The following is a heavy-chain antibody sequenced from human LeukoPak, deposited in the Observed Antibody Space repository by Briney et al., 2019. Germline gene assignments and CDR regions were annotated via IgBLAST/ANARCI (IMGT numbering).Heavy chain of an antibody. Sequence: PSETLSLSCTVSGYSISSGYYWGWIRQPPGKGLEWIGSIYHSGSTYYNPSLKSRVTISVDTSKNQFSLKLSSVTAADTAVYYCARLWDQNDYVRYWGQGTLVTVSS. CDR2: IYHSGST. J-gene: IGHJ4*02. CDR1: GYSISSGYY. V-gene: IGHV4-38-2*02. CDR3: ARLWDQNDYVRY. D-gene: IGHD1-26*01.